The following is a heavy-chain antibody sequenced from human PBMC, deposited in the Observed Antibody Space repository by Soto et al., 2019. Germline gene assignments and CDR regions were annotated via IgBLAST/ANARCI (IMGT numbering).Heavy chain of an antibody. Sequence: EVQLVASGGGLVQVGRSLRLSCIASGFNFGDYSMSWFRQAPGKGLEWVNFIRRKVSSATTEDAASVRGRFIISSDDSKSAVYLQMNSLNIEDTAVDYCAREQGGITGVRGDVDYWGQGTLVTVSS. D-gene: IGHD3-10*01. V-gene: IGHV3-49*03. CDR3: AREQGGITGVRGDVDY. J-gene: IGHJ4*02. CDR2: IRRKVSSATT. CDR1: GFNFGDYS.